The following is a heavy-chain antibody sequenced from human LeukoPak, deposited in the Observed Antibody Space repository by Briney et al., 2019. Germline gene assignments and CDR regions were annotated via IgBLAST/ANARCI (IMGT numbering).Heavy chain of an antibody. D-gene: IGHD5-18*01. J-gene: IGHJ5*02. CDR1: GGSISGYY. V-gene: IGHV4-59*08. CDR2: TYYSGTT. CDR3: ARHVGYGNNWFDP. Sequence: PSGTLSLTCTVSGGSISGYYWSWIRQPPGKGLEWIGYTYYSGTTNYNPSLKSRVTISVDTSKNQFSLKLRSVTAADTAVYYCARHVGYGNNWFDPWGQGTPVTVSS.